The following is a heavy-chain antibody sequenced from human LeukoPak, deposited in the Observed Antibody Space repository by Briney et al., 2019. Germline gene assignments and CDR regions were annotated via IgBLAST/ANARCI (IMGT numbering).Heavy chain of an antibody. Sequence: GASVKVSCKASGYTFTGYYMYWVRQAPGQGLEWMGWINPNSGGTNYAQKFQGRVTMTRDTSISTAYMELSRLRSDDTAVYYCARGGVDIVVVVADRTYYYYYMDVWGKGTTVTVSS. J-gene: IGHJ6*03. CDR3: ARGGVDIVVVVADRTYYYYYMDV. CDR2: INPNSGGT. CDR1: GYTFTGYY. D-gene: IGHD2-15*01. V-gene: IGHV1-2*02.